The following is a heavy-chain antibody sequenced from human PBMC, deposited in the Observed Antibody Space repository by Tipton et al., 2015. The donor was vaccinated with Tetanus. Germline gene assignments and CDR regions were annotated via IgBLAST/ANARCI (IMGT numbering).Heavy chain of an antibody. J-gene: IGHJ3*02. CDR2: IHHSGLA. Sequence: TLSLTCTVSGDSVSTGNFYWSWIRQPPGKGLEWIAFIHHSGLAFSKPSLKSRVSISIDTSQNQFSLRLTSVTAADTAVYFCARTVYTVTNDAFDIWGHGTLVNVSS. V-gene: IGHV4-30-4*01. CDR1: GDSVSTGNFY. D-gene: IGHD4-11*01. CDR3: ARTVYTVTNDAFDI.